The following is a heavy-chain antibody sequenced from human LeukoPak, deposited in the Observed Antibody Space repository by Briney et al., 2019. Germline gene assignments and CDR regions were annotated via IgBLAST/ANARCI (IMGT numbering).Heavy chain of an antibody. CDR2: IYYSGST. V-gene: IGHV4-39*01. CDR3: ARHPLAGATAPNYFDY. CDR1: GGSISSSSYY. Sequence: PSETLSLTCTVSGGSISSSSYYWGWLRQPPGKGLEWIGSIYYSGSTYYNPSLKSLVTISVDTSKNQFSLKLSSVTAADTAVYYCARHPLAGATAPNYFDYWGQGTLVTVSS. J-gene: IGHJ4*02. D-gene: IGHD6-25*01.